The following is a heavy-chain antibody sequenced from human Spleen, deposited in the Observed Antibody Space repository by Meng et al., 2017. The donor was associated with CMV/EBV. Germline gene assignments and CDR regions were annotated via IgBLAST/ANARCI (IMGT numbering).Heavy chain of an antibody. CDR3: ARSPPYSGYGDY. D-gene: IGHD5-12*01. CDR2: MNPNSGNT. CDR1: GYTFTSYD. Sequence: ASVKVSCKASGYTFTSYDINWVRQATGQGLEWMGWMNPNSGNTGYAQKFQGRVTMTRNTSISTAYMELSRLRSDDTAVYYCARSPPYSGYGDYWGQGTLVTVSS. V-gene: IGHV1-8*01. J-gene: IGHJ4*02.